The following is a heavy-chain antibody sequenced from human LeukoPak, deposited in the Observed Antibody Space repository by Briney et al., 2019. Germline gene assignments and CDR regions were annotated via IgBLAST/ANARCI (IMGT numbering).Heavy chain of an antibody. D-gene: IGHD3-16*02. Sequence: SETLSLTCTVSGGSISSSSYYWGWIRQPPGKGLEWIGSIYYSGSTYYSPSLKSRVTISVDTSKNQFSLKLSSVTAADTAVYYCARDSVAQSSSDYWGQGTLVTVSS. V-gene: IGHV4-39*07. CDR2: IYYSGST. J-gene: IGHJ4*02. CDR3: ARDSVAQSSSDY. CDR1: GGSISSSSYY.